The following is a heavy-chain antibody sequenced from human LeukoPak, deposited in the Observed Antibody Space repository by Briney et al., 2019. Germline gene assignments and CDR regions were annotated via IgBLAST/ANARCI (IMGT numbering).Heavy chain of an antibody. J-gene: IGHJ3*02. D-gene: IGHD3-10*01. CDR1: GFTFSSYW. CDR3: ARIITMVRGGGPPI. Sequence: GGSLRLSCAASGFTFSSYWMSWVRQAPGKGLEWVANIKQDGSEKYYVDSVKGRFTISRDNAKNSLYLQMNSLRAEDTAVYYCARIITMVRGGGPPIWDQGTMVTVSS. V-gene: IGHV3-7*01. CDR2: IKQDGSEK.